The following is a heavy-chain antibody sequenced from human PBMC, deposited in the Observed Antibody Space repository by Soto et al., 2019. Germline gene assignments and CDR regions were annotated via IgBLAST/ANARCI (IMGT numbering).Heavy chain of an antibody. J-gene: IGHJ4*02. CDR1: GFSFSSYA. Sequence: GSLRLSCAACGFSFSSYAMNWVRQAPGKGLEWVSYISSSSSTIYYADSVKGRFTISRDNAKNSLYLQMNSLRAEDTAVYYCARSAVGATFDYWGQGTLVTVSS. V-gene: IGHV3-48*01. CDR2: ISSSSSTI. CDR3: ARSAVGATFDY. D-gene: IGHD1-26*01.